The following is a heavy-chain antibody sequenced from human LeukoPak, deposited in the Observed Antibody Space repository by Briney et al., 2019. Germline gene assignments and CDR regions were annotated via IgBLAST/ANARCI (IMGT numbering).Heavy chain of an antibody. CDR1: GFKFDDYT. Sequence: PGGSLRLSCAASGFKFDDYTMHWVRQAPGKGLEWVSGINWNSAKIGYADSVKGRFTISRDNAKNSLYLQMNSLTAEDTALYYCAKDYQDRRSSNWYVSSDYWGQGTLVTVSS. CDR3: AKDYQDRRSSNWYVSSDY. CDR2: INWNSAKI. J-gene: IGHJ4*02. V-gene: IGHV3-9*01. D-gene: IGHD6-13*01.